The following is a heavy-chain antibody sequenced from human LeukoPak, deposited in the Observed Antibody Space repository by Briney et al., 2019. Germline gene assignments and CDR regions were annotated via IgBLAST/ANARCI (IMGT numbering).Heavy chain of an antibody. D-gene: IGHD3-10*01. Sequence: SETLSLTCTVSGGSISSYYWSWIRQPPGKGLEWIGYIYYSGSTHYHPSLKSRVTISVDTSKNQFSLNLSSVTAADTAVYYCARDSQGWFGELSHFDYWGQGALVTVSS. CDR2: IYYSGST. V-gene: IGHV4-59*01. CDR1: GGSISSYY. CDR3: ARDSQGWFGELSHFDY. J-gene: IGHJ4*02.